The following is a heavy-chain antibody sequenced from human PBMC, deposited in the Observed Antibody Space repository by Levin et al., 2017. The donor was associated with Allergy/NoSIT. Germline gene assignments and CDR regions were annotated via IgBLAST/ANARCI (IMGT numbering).Heavy chain of an antibody. D-gene: IGHD3-3*01. V-gene: IGHV3-23*01. J-gene: IGHJ5*02. Sequence: LSLTCAASGFTFSSYAMSWVRQAPGKGLEWVSAISGSGGSTYYADSVKGRFTISRDNSKNTLYLQMNSLRAEDTAVYYCAKDNSYYDFWSGYYPHFTGLDPWGQGTLVTVSS. CDR3: AKDNSYYDFWSGYYPHFTGLDP. CDR2: ISGSGGST. CDR1: GFTFSSYA.